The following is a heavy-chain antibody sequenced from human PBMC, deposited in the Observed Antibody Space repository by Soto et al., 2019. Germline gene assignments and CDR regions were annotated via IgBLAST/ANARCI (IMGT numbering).Heavy chain of an antibody. V-gene: IGHV3-23*01. D-gene: IGHD1-26*01. CDR3: AKKSSGNSYFYFDY. J-gene: IGHJ4*02. Sequence: GGSLRLSCAASGFTFSTYAMSWVRQAPGKGLEWVSALSDSGGSTYYADSVKGRFTISRDNSKNTLYLQMNSLRAEDTAVYYCAKKSSGNSYFYFDYWGKGTLVTVSS. CDR1: GFTFSTYA. CDR2: LSDSGGST.